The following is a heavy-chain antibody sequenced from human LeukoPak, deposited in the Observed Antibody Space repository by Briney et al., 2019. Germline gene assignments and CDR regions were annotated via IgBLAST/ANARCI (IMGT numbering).Heavy chain of an antibody. CDR2: ISAYNGNT. J-gene: IGHJ6*02. D-gene: IGHD3-22*01. CDR3: ARDVEASSGYYYDRDYYFYGMDV. V-gene: IGHV1-18*01. CDR1: GYTFTSYG. Sequence: ASVKVSCKASGYTFTSYGISWVRQAPGQGLEWMGWISAYNGNTNYAQKLQGRVTMTTDTSTSTAYMELRSLRSDDTAVYYCARDVEASSGYYYDRDYYFYGMDVLGQGTTVTVSS.